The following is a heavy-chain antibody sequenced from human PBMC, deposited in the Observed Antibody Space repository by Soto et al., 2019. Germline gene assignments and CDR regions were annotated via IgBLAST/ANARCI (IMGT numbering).Heavy chain of an antibody. CDR3: ARDYGDYETTEYFQH. D-gene: IGHD4-17*01. V-gene: IGHV3-33*01. CDR2: IWYDGSNK. Sequence: GGSLRLSCAASGFTFSSYGMHWVRQAPGKGLEWVAVIWYDGSNKYYADSVKGRFTISRDNSKNTLYLQMNSLRAEDTAVYYCARDYGDYETTEYFQHWGQGTLVTVSS. CDR1: GFTFSSYG. J-gene: IGHJ1*01.